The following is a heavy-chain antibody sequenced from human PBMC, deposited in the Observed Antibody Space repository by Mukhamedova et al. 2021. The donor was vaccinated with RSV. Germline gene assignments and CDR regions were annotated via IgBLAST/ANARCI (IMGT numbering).Heavy chain of an antibody. Sequence: SYGISWVRQAPGQGLEWMGWISAYNGDTNYAQRLQGRVTMTTDTSTSTAYMELRSLRSDDTAVYYCARDKWGYCGGDCSFEHWGQ. D-gene: IGHD2-21*02. V-gene: IGHV1-18*01. CDR3: ARDKWGYCGGDCSFEH. J-gene: IGHJ1*01. CDR2: ISAYNGDT. CDR1: SYG.